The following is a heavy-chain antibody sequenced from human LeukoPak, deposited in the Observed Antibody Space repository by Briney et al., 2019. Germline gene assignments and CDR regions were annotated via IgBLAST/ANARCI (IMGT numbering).Heavy chain of an antibody. CDR1: GGSISSGGYY. CDR3: ARPRSGSSGLDFDY. J-gene: IGHJ4*02. Sequence: SETLSLTCTVSGGSISSGGYYWSWIRQHPGKGLEWIGYIYYSGSTYYNPSLKSRVTISVDTSKNQFSLELSSVTAADTAVYYCARPRSGSSGLDFDYWGQGTLVTVSS. CDR2: IYYSGST. D-gene: IGHD3-10*01. V-gene: IGHV4-31*03.